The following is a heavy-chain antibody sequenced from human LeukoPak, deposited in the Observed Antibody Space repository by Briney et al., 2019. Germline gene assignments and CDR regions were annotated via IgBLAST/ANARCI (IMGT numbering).Heavy chain of an antibody. Sequence: GGSLRLSCAATGFTFNFYAMSWVRQAPGKGPEWVSATSGTGENTYYADSVRGRFTISRDNSKNTLYLQMNSLRAEDTAVYYCARDLTAASGNCFGPWGQGTLVTVSS. CDR2: TSGTGENT. D-gene: IGHD6-13*01. V-gene: IGHV3-23*01. CDR1: GFTFNFYA. CDR3: ARDLTAASGNCFGP. J-gene: IGHJ5*02.